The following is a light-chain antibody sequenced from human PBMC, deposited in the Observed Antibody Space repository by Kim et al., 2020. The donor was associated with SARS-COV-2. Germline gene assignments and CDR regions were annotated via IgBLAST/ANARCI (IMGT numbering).Light chain of an antibody. Sequence: DIQMTQSPSSLSASVGERVTITCQASQDISNYLNWYQQKPGKAPKLLIYDASNLETGVPSRFSGSGSGTDFTFTISSLQPEDIATYDCQQYDNLPPLTFGGGTKVDIK. V-gene: IGKV1-33*01. CDR1: QDISNY. J-gene: IGKJ4*01. CDR3: QQYDNLPPLT. CDR2: DAS.